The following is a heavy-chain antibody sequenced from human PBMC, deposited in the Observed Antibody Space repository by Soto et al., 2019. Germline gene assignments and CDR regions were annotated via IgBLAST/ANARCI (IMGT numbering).Heavy chain of an antibody. CDR1: GYTFTRYG. J-gene: IGHJ5*02. D-gene: IGHD2-2*01. CDR3: ARDPHLAGSCSSTSCYEMYNWFDP. V-gene: IGHV1-3*01. Sequence: GASVKVSCKASGYTFTRYGMHWVRQAPGQRLEWMGWINAGNGNTRYSQKFQGRVTITRDTSASTAYMELSSLRSEDTAVYYCARDPHLAGSCSSTSCYEMYNWFDPWGQGTLVTVSS. CDR2: INAGNGNT.